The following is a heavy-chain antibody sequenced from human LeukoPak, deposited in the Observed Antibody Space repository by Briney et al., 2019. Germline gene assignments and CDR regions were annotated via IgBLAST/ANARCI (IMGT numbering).Heavy chain of an antibody. J-gene: IGHJ3*02. D-gene: IGHD1-26*01. Sequence: PGGSLRLSCAASGFSFTSYAMNWVRQAPGKGLEWVSAISGSGGSTYYADSVKGRFTISRDNSKNTLYLQMKSLRAEDTAVYYCAKGGLGAFDIWGQGTMVTVSS. V-gene: IGHV3-23*01. CDR1: GFSFTSYA. CDR3: AKGGLGAFDI. CDR2: ISGSGGST.